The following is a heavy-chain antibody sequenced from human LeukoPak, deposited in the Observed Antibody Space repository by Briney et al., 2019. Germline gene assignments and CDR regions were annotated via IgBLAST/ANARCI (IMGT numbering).Heavy chain of an antibody. CDR2: IYRSGSA. Sequence: SQTLSLTSTVSGYSISSGYYWVCIRQPPGKRLEWIGSIYRSGSANYNPSLKSRVTISVDTSQNQFSLKVNSVTAADTAVYYCARGDCSSTICYSPMDVWGKGTTVTVSS. D-gene: IGHD2-2*01. CDR1: GYSISSGYY. V-gene: IGHV4-38-2*02. CDR3: ARGDCSSTICYSPMDV. J-gene: IGHJ6*03.